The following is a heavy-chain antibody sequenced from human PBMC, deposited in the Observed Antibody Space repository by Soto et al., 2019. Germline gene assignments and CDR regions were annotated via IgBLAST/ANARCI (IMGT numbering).Heavy chain of an antibody. CDR3: ARGHDYGDYVFDY. V-gene: IGHV1-69*13. CDR2: IIPIFGTA. J-gene: IGHJ4*02. Sequence: SVKVSCKASGGTFSSYAISWVRQAPGQGLEWMGGIIPIFGTANYAQKFQGRVTITAGESTSTAYMELSSLRSEDTAVYYCARGHDYGDYVFDYWGQGTLVTVSS. CDR1: GGTFSSYA. D-gene: IGHD4-17*01.